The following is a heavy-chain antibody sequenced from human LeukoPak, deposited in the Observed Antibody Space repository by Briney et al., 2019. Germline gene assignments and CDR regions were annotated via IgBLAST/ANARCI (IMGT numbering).Heavy chain of an antibody. D-gene: IGHD6-6*01. V-gene: IGHV1-69*05. CDR3: ARGGSDAFDI. CDR1: GGTFSSYA. Sequence: ASVKVSCKASGGTFSSYAISWVRQAPGQGLEWMGGIIPIFGTANYAQKFQGRVTITTDESTSIAYMELSSLRSEDTAVYYCARGGSDAFDIWGQGTMVTVSS. J-gene: IGHJ3*02. CDR2: IIPIFGTA.